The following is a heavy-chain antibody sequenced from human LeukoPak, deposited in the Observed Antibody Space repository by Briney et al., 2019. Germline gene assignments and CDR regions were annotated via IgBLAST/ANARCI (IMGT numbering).Heavy chain of an antibody. CDR1: GYTFTGYY. V-gene: IGHV1-2*02. CDR3: ARVGAPHPYYYYGMDV. CDR2: INPNSGGT. D-gene: IGHD3-10*01. J-gene: IGHJ6*02. Sequence: ASVKVSCKASGYTFTGYYMHWVRQAPGQGLEWMGWINPNSGGTNYAQKFQGRVTMTRDTSISTAYMELSRLRSDDTAVYYCARVGAPHPYYYYGMDVWGQGTTVTVSS.